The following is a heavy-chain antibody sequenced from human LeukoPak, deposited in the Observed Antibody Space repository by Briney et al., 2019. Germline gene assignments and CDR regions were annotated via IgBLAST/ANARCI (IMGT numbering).Heavy chain of an antibody. CDR2: ISYDGSNK. D-gene: IGHD2-15*01. CDR1: GFTFSSYA. CDR3: ARVPGYCSGGSCRGGAFDI. J-gene: IGHJ3*02. Sequence: GGSLRLSCAASGFTFSSYAMHWVRQAPGGGLEWVAVISYDGSNKYYADSVKGRFTISRDNSKNTLYLQMNSLRAEDTAVYYCARVPGYCSGGSCRGGAFDIWGQGTMVTVSS. V-gene: IGHV3-30*04.